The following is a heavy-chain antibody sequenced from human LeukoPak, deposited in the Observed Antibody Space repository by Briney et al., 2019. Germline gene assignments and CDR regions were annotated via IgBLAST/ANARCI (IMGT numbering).Heavy chain of an antibody. CDR1: GYTFTSYY. CDR3: ALSRGYRTRPYYFDY. Sequence: ASVKVSRKASGYTFTSYYMHWVRQAPGQGLEWMGLINPSGGSTSYAQKFQGRVTMTRDTSTSTVYMELSRLRSDDTAVYYCALSRGYRTRPYYFDYWGQGTLVTVSS. V-gene: IGHV1-46*01. J-gene: IGHJ4*02. D-gene: IGHD5-12*01. CDR2: INPSGGST.